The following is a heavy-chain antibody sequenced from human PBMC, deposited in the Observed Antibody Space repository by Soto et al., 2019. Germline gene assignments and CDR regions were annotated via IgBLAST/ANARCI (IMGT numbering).Heavy chain of an antibody. CDR3: ARDLKEYCSDGKCNWFDP. CDR1: GASITTYY. V-gene: IGHV4-59*01. Sequence: QVQLQESGPGLVKPSDTLSLTCTVSGASITTYYWSWIRQPPGKGLEWIGYISYRGSTAYNPSLKSRVTLSCDASKNQISLQVRSATAADAAVYYWARDLKEYCSDGKCNWFDPWGQGTLVTVSS. CDR2: ISYRGST. D-gene: IGHD2-15*01. J-gene: IGHJ5*02.